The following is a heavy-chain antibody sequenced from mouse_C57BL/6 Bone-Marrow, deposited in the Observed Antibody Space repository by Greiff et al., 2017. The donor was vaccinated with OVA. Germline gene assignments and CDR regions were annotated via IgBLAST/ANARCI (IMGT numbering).Heavy chain of an antibody. CDR3: ASPVRSYAMDY. V-gene: IGHV1-19*01. D-gene: IGHD1-1*01. Sequence: VQLKESGPVLVKPGASVKMSCKASGYTFTDYYMNWVKQSHGKSLEWIGVINPYNGGTSYNQKFKGKATLTVDKSSSTAYMELNSLTSDDSAVYYCASPVRSYAMDYWGQGTSVTVSS. CDR1: GYTFTDYY. CDR2: INPYNGGT. J-gene: IGHJ4*01.